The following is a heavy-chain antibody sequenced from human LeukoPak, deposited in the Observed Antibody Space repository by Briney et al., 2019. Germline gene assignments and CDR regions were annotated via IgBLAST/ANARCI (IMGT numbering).Heavy chain of an antibody. V-gene: IGHV3-23*01. CDR2: ISGSGDST. D-gene: IGHD1-26*01. J-gene: IGHJ4*02. CDR1: GFTFSSYA. CDR3: AKSRESYWVPEFDY. Sequence: GGSLRLSCAASGFTFSSYAMSWVRQAPGKGLEWVSDISGSGDSTYYADSVRGRFTISRDNSKDTLYLQMNSLRAEDTAVYYCAKSRESYWVPEFDYWGQGTLVTVSS.